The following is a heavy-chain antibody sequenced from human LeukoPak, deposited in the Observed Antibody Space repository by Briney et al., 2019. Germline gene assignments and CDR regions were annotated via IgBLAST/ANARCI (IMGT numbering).Heavy chain of an antibody. D-gene: IGHD2-15*01. Sequence: GRSLRLSCAASGFTVSSNYMSWVRQAPGKGLEWVSVIYSGGSTYYADSVKGRFTISRDNSKNTLYLQMNSLRAEDTAVYYCARDQCSGGSCYEGAFDYWGQGTLVTVSS. V-gene: IGHV3-66*02. CDR1: GFTVSSNY. J-gene: IGHJ4*02. CDR3: ARDQCSGGSCYEGAFDY. CDR2: IYSGGST.